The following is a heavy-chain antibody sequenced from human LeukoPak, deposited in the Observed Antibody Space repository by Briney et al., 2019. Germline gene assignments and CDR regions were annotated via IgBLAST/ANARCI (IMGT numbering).Heavy chain of an antibody. V-gene: IGHV4-59*11. J-gene: IGHJ5*02. CDR2: ISDSGST. Sequence: NPSETLSLTCTVSGGSINGHYWTWIPLSPGKGLEWIGYISDSGSTSYNPSLKSRVIMSLEASKAEFSLRLNSVTAADTAVYYCARVFRGAVTSNWFDPWGQGTLVTVSS. D-gene: IGHD4-17*01. CDR3: ARVFRGAVTSNWFDP. CDR1: GGSINGHY.